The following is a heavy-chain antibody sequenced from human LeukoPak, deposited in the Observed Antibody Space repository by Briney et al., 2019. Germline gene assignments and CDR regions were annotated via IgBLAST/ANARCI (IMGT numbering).Heavy chain of an antibody. D-gene: IGHD5-24*01. CDR3: ATFRDGFDS. CDR2: MTPNSGNT. CDR1: GYAFTSYD. V-gene: IGHV1-8*03. J-gene: IGHJ5*01. Sequence: ASVKVSCKASGYAFTSYDINWVRQATGQGLEYMGWMTPNSGNTGYAQKFQGRVTITRDTSINTAYMELSSLTSEDTVVYYCATFRDGFDSWGQGTLVTVSS.